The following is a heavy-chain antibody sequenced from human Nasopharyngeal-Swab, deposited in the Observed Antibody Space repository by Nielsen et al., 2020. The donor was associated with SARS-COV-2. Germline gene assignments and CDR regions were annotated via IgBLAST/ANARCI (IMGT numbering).Heavy chain of an antibody. D-gene: IGHD3-10*01. J-gene: IGHJ6*03. Sequence: WIRQPPGKGLEWIGRIYTSGSTNYNPSLKSRVTISVDTSKNQFSLKLCSVTAADTAVYYCARGITTLYYYYYMDVWGKGTTVTVSS. CDR2: IYTSGST. V-gene: IGHV4-61*02. CDR3: ARGITTLYYYYYMDV.